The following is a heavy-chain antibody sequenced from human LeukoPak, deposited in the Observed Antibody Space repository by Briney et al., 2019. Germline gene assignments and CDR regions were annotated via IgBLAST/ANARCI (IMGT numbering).Heavy chain of an antibody. Sequence: SETLSLTCTVSGGSTSSYYWSWIRQPPGKGLEWIGYIYSGSTSYSPSLKSRVTISVDTSKNHFSLKLTSVTAADTALYYCARQSSGWYGRYFDYWGQGTLVTVSS. CDR1: GGSTSSYY. CDR3: ARQSSGWYGRYFDY. D-gene: IGHD6-19*01. V-gene: IGHV4-59*08. J-gene: IGHJ4*02. CDR2: IYSGST.